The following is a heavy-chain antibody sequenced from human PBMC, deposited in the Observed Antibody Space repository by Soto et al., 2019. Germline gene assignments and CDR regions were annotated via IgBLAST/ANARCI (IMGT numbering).Heavy chain of an antibody. CDR1: GGSISSNY. J-gene: IGHJ4*02. Sequence: QVQLQGSGPGLVKPSETLSLTCTVSGGSISSNYWNWIRQSPGKGLEWIGYIYYSGSTDYNPSLKSRVTISVDTSKNQFSLKLSSVTAADTAVYYCARGAYGSGSYQASNFDYWGQGTLVTVSS. D-gene: IGHD3-10*01. V-gene: IGHV4-59*01. CDR3: ARGAYGSGSYQASNFDY. CDR2: IYYSGST.